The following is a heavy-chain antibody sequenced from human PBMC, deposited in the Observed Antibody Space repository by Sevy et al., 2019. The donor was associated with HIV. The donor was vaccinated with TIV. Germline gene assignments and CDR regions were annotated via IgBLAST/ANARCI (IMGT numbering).Heavy chain of an antibody. Sequence: GGSLRLSCTASGFTFSSYEMNWVRQAPGKGLEWVSYITNSGSTIYYSDSVEGRFTISRDNARNSLYLQMNSLRAEDTAVYYCARDLPPSATTVAHFDYWGRGTLVTVSS. CDR3: ARDLPPSATTVAHFDY. CDR2: ITNSGSTI. D-gene: IGHD4-17*01. J-gene: IGHJ4*02. V-gene: IGHV3-48*03. CDR1: GFTFSSYE.